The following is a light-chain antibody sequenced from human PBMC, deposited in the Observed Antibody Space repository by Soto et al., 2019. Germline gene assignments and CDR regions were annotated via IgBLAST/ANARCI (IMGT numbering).Light chain of an antibody. V-gene: IGKV3-20*01. J-gene: IGKJ2*01. CDR1: QSVRSNH. CDR3: QQYGGATYT. CDR2: GAY. Sequence: EIVLTQSPGSLSLSPRERATLSCRASQSVRSNHLAWYQQKPGQAPRLLIYGAYRRADGIPDRFSGSGSGTDFSLTISRLEPEDFAVYYCQQYGGATYTYGHGTKVEIK.